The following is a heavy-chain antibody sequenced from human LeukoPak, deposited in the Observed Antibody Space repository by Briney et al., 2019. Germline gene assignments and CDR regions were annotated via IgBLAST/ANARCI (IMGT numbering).Heavy chain of an antibody. CDR3: ARRNAMDV. Sequence: GGSLRLSCAASGFTFSNYWMTWVRQAPGKGLEWVANINRDGSERYYVDSVKGRFTISRDDAKSSPYLQMNSLRAEDTAVYYCARRNAMDVWGQGTTVSVFS. CDR2: INRDGSER. J-gene: IGHJ6*02. CDR1: GFTFSNYW. V-gene: IGHV3-7*03.